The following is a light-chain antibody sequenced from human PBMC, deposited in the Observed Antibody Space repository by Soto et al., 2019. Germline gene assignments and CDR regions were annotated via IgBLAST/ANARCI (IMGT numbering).Light chain of an antibody. CDR2: EVS. V-gene: IGLV2-18*01. CDR3: SLYTSSSLYV. Sequence: QSALTQPPSVSGSPGQSVTISCTGTSSDVGSYNRVSWYQQPPGTAPKLMIYEVSNRPSGVPDRFSGSKSGNTASLTISGLQAEDEAGYYCSLYTSSSLYVFGTGTKVTVL. CDR1: SSDVGSYNR. J-gene: IGLJ1*01.